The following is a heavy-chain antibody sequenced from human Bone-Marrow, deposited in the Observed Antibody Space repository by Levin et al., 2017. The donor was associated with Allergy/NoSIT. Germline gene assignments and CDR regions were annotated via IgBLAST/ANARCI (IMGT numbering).Heavy chain of an antibody. CDR2: IYYSGST. J-gene: IGHJ3*02. CDR1: GGSIRSSSYY. Sequence: SQTLSLTCTVSGGSIRSSSYYWGWIRQPPGKGLEWIGSIYYSGSTYYNPSLKSRVTISVDTSKNQFSLKLSSVTAADTAVYYCASSTIFGVVINADAAFDIWGQGTMVTVSS. CDR3: ASSTIFGVVINADAAFDI. D-gene: IGHD3-3*01. V-gene: IGHV4-39*07.